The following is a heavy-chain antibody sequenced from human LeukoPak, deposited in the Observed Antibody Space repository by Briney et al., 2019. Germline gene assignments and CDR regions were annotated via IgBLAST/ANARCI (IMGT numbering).Heavy chain of an antibody. Sequence: SETLSLTCTVSGGSISSSSYYWGWIRQPPGKGLEWIGGIYYSGSTYYNPSLKSRVTISVGTSKNQFSLKLSSVTAADTAVYYCARQGSRRAFDIWGQGTMVTVSS. D-gene: IGHD2-2*01. CDR3: ARQGSRRAFDI. V-gene: IGHV4-39*01. J-gene: IGHJ3*02. CDR1: GGSISSSSYY. CDR2: IYYSGST.